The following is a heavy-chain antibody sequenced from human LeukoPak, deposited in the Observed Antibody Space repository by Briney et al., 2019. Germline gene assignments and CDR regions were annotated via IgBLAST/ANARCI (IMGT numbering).Heavy chain of an antibody. D-gene: IGHD4-17*01. CDR3: VTTVTRDAFDI. CDR1: GYTFTSYG. CDR2: INPNSGGT. V-gene: IGHV1-2*04. J-gene: IGHJ3*02. Sequence: VASVKVSCKASGYTFTSYGISWVRQAPGQGLEWMGWINPNSGGTNYAQKFQGWVTMTRDTSISTAYMELSRLRSDDTAVYYCVTTVTRDAFDIWGQGTMVTVSS.